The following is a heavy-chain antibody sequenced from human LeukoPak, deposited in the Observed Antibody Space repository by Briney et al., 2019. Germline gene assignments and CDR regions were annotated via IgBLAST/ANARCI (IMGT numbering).Heavy chain of an antibody. CDR2: IKEDGTEH. CDR1: GFTFNAFW. V-gene: IGHV3-7*01. Sequence: GGPLRLSCKASGFTFNAFWMTWVRQAPGKGLEWLANIKEDGTEHNYLDSVKGRFTISRDNTKNSLYLQMNGLRADDTAVYYCARDPPVGGAYFDYWGQGTLVTVSS. D-gene: IGHD1-26*01. CDR3: ARDPPVGGAYFDY. J-gene: IGHJ4*02.